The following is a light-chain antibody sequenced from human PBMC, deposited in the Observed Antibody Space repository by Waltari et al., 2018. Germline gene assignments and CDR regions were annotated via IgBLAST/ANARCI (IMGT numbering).Light chain of an antibody. CDR3: MQGLQTLYT. Sequence: IVMTQSPLSLPVTPGEPASISCRSSQSLLHSNGYNYLDWYLQKPGQSPQLLIYSGSNRASGVPDRFSGSGSGTDFTLKISRVEAEDVGVYYCMQGLQTLYTFGQGTKLEI. CDR2: SGS. CDR1: QSLLHSNGYNY. V-gene: IGKV2-28*01. J-gene: IGKJ2*01.